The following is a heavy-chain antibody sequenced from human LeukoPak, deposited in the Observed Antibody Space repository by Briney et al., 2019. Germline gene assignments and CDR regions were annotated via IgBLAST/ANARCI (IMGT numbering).Heavy chain of an antibody. D-gene: IGHD2-21*02. V-gene: IGHV1-69*13. CDR2: IIPIFGTA. Sequence: GASVKVSCKASGYTFTSYGISWVRQAPGQGLEWMGGIIPIFGTANYAQKFQGRVTITADESTSTAYMELSSLRSEDTAVYYCARAANYCGGDCYPYYFDYWGQGTLVTVSS. CDR1: GYTFTSYG. J-gene: IGHJ4*02. CDR3: ARAANYCGGDCYPYYFDY.